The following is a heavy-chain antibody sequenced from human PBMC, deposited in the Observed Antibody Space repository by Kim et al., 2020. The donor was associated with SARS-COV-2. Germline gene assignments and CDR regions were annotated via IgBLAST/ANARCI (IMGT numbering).Heavy chain of an antibody. Sequence: SETLSLTCTVSGGSISSYYWSWIRQPPGKGLEWIGYIYYSGSTNYNPSLKSRVTISVDTSKNQFSLKLSSVAAADTAVYYCARVRYYYDSSGYYYFDYWGQGTLVTVSS. V-gene: IGHV4-59*01. J-gene: IGHJ4*02. CDR1: GGSISSYY. CDR3: ARVRYYYDSSGYYYFDY. D-gene: IGHD3-22*01. CDR2: IYYSGST.